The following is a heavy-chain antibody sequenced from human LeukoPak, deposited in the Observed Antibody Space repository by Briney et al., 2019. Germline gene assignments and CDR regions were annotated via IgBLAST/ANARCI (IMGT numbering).Heavy chain of an antibody. Sequence: SETLSLTCTVSGGSISSYYWSWIRQPAGKGLEWIGRIYTSGSTNYNPSLKSRVTMSVDTSKNQFSLELSSVTAADTAVYYCARGYYDSSGYYYESDWFDPWGQGTLVTVSS. J-gene: IGHJ5*02. D-gene: IGHD3-22*01. V-gene: IGHV4-4*07. CDR3: ARGYYDSSGYYYESDWFDP. CDR2: IYTSGST. CDR1: GGSISSYY.